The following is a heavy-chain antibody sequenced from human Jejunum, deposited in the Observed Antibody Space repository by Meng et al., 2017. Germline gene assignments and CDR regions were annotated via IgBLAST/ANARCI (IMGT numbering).Heavy chain of an antibody. J-gene: IGHJ3*01. V-gene: IGHV3-53*01. CDR2: LFGDGTA. D-gene: IGHD2-2*01. CDR1: GFTVRSNY. CDR3: ARAGYCGSTRCDGEVDAYDV. Sequence: GGSLRLSCAASGFTVRSNYMTWVRQAPGKGLEWVSVLFGDGTAYYADSVKGRFTISRDTSKNTLDLQMSSLRAEDTAVYYCARAGYCGSTRCDGEVDAYDVWGQGTMVTVSS.